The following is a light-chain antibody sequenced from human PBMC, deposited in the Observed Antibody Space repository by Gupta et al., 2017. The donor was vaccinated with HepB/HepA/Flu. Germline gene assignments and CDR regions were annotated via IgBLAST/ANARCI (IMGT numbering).Light chain of an antibody. J-gene: IGKJ1*01. CDR1: QSVLNRSNKKNY. CDR3: QQYYSVEPWT. V-gene: IGKV4-1*01. CDR2: WAS. Sequence: IVMIQSPDSLAVSLGERATTNCKSSQSVLNRSNKKNYLAWYQQRLGQPPKLLIYWASARESGVPDRFSARGSGTDFTFTISSLQAEDVAVYYCQQYYSVEPWTFGQGTKVEIK.